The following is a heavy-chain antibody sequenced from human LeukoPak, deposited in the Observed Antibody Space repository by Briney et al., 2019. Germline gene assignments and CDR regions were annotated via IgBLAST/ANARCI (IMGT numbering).Heavy chain of an antibody. V-gene: IGHV4-4*07. CDR2: IYTSGST. Sequence: SETLSLTCTVSGGSISSYYWSWIRQPAGKGLEWIGRIYTSGSTNYNPSLKSRVTMSVDTSKNQFSLKLSSVTAADTAVYYCARDEQQLVPRGMDVWGQGTTVTVPS. J-gene: IGHJ6*02. D-gene: IGHD6-13*01. CDR3: ARDEQQLVPRGMDV. CDR1: GGSISSYY.